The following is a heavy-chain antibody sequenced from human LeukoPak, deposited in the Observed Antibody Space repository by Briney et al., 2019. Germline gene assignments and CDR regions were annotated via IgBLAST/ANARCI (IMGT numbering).Heavy chain of an antibody. CDR3: ARASGSYSAPYAFDI. V-gene: IGHV3-30-3*01. Sequence: QTGGSLRLSCAASGSTFSSYAMHWVRQAPGKGLEWVAVISYDGSNKYYADSVKGRFTISRDNSKNTLYLQMNSLRAEDTAVYYCARASGSYSAPYAFDIWGQGTMVTVSS. D-gene: IGHD1-26*01. CDR1: GSTFSSYA. CDR2: ISYDGSNK. J-gene: IGHJ3*02.